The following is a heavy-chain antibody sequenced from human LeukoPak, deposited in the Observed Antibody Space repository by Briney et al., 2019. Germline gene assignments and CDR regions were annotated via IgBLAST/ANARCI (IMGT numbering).Heavy chain of an antibody. Sequence: ASVKVSCKASGYTFTGYYMHWVRQAPGQGLEWMGWINPNSGGTNYAQKFQGRVTMTRDTSISTAYMELSRLRSDDTAVYYCARWGRRVGITMVRGVAYGMDVWGQGTTVTVSS. V-gene: IGHV1-2*02. CDR3: ARWGRRVGITMVRGVAYGMDV. D-gene: IGHD3-10*01. J-gene: IGHJ6*02. CDR2: INPNSGGT. CDR1: GYTFTGYY.